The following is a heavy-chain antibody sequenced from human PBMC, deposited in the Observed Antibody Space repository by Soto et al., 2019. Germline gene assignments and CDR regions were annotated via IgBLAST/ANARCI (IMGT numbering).Heavy chain of an antibody. CDR2: ISSSYT. CDR3: ARDEYYYDSSGSKQAFDI. Sequence: GGSLRLSCAASGFTFSDYYMSRIRQAPGKGLEWVSYISSSYTNYADSEKGRFTISRDNAKNSLYLQMNSLRAEDTAVYYCARDEYYYDSSGSKQAFDIWGQGTMVTVSS. CDR1: GFTFSDYY. D-gene: IGHD3-22*01. V-gene: IGHV3-11*06. J-gene: IGHJ3*02.